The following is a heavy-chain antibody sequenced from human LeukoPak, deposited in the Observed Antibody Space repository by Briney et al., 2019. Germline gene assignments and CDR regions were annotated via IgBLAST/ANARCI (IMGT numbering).Heavy chain of an antibody. D-gene: IGHD3-16*01. Sequence: PGGSLRLSCAASGFPFSDYTMNWARQAPAKGLEWLSYISGDGDSMFYADSVKGRFTISRDNAKKSLYLQMNSLRAEDTAVYYCARDLVYAFDYWGQGSLVTVSS. CDR1: GFPFSDYT. CDR2: ISGDGDSM. J-gene: IGHJ4*02. CDR3: ARDLVYAFDY. V-gene: IGHV3-48*01.